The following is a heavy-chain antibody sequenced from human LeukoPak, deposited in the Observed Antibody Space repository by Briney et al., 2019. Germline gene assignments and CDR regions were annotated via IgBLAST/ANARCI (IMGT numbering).Heavy chain of an antibody. V-gene: IGHV1-69*05. D-gene: IGHD3-3*01. Sequence: GASVKVSCKASGGTFSSYAISWVRQAPGQGLEWMGGIIPIFGTANYAQKFQGRVTITTDESTSTAYMELSSLRSEDTAVYYCARGLVTIFGVVDYYFDYWGQGTLVTVSS. CDR1: GGTFSSYA. CDR2: IIPIFGTA. CDR3: ARGLVTIFGVVDYYFDY. J-gene: IGHJ4*02.